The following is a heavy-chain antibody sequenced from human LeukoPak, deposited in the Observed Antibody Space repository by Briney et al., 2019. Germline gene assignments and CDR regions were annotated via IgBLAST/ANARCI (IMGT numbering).Heavy chain of an antibody. CDR2: ISSSSSYI. J-gene: IGHJ6*03. Sequence: PGGSLRLSCAASGFTFSSYSMNWVRQAPGKGLEWVSSISSSSSYIYYADSVKGRFTISRDNAKNSLYLQMNSLRAEDTAVYYCARVDIVATNYYYYYMDVWGKGTTVTISS. V-gene: IGHV3-21*04. CDR3: ARVDIVATNYYYYYMDV. CDR1: GFTFSSYS. D-gene: IGHD5-12*01.